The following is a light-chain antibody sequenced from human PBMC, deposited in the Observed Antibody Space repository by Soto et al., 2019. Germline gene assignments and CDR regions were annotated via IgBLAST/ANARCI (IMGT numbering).Light chain of an antibody. J-gene: IGKJ1*01. CDR1: QSVLYTSNNKNY. CDR2: WAS. Sequence: DIVMTQSPDSLPVSLAESATINCKSSQSVLYTSNNKNYLAWYQQKPGQSPKLLIYWASTRESGVPDRFSGSGSGKDFPLTISSLQAEDVAVYYCQKYYSNTRKFGQGKKV. V-gene: IGKV4-1*01. CDR3: QKYYSNTRK.